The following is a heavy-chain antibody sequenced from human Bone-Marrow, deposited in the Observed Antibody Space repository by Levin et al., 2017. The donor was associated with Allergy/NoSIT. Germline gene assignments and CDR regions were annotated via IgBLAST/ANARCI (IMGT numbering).Heavy chain of an antibody. D-gene: IGHD6-13*01. Sequence: GGSLRLSCAASGFTFSSYSMNWVRQAPGKGLEWVSYISSSSSTIYYADSVKGRFTISRDNAKNSLYLQMNSLRDEDTAVYYCARGIAAAIRSSYYGMDVWGQGTTVTVSS. CDR3: ARGIAAAIRSSYYGMDV. J-gene: IGHJ6*02. V-gene: IGHV3-48*02. CDR2: ISSSSSTI. CDR1: GFTFSSYS.